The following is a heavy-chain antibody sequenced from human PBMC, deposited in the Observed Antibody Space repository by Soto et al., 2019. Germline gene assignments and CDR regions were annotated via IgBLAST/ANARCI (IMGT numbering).Heavy chain of an antibody. Sequence: PGGSLRLSCAASGFTFSNAWMNWVRQAPGKGLEWVGRIKSKTDGGTTDYAAPVKGRFTISRDDSKNTLYLQMNSLKTEDTAVYYCTTGPLNLVVPAAILFTPGMDVWGQGTTVTVSS. J-gene: IGHJ6*02. CDR1: GFTFSNAW. CDR3: TTGPLNLVVPAAILFTPGMDV. D-gene: IGHD2-2*01. V-gene: IGHV3-15*07. CDR2: IKSKTDGGTT.